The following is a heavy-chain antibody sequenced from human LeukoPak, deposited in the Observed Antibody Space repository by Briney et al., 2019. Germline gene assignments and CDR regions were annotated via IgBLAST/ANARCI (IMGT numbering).Heavy chain of an antibody. Sequence: GGSLRLSCAASGFTFSSYSMNWVRQAPGKGLEWVSSISSSSSYIYYADSVKGRFTISRDNAKNSLYLQMNSLRAEDTAVYYCARDDSSGYYPPPYYFYYWGQGTLVTVSS. CDR1: GFTFSSYS. CDR3: ARDDSSGYYPPPYYFYY. V-gene: IGHV3-21*04. CDR2: ISSSSSYI. J-gene: IGHJ4*02. D-gene: IGHD3-22*01.